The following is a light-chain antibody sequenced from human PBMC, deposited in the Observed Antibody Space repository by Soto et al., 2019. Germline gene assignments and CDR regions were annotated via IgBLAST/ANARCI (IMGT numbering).Light chain of an antibody. CDR1: NSDVGTHNL. CDR2: EVS. CDR3: SSYTSSSTYV. V-gene: IGLV2-14*02. J-gene: IGLJ1*01. Sequence: QSALTQPASVSGSPGQSITISCTGTNSDVGTHNLVSWYQQHPGKAPKLMIYEVSNRPSGVSNRFSGSKSGNTASLTISGLQAEDEADYYCSSYTSSSTYVFGTGTKVTVL.